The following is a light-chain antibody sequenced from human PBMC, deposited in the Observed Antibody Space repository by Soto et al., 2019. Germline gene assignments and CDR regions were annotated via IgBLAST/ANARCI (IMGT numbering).Light chain of an antibody. J-gene: IGKJ1*01. CDR2: HTS. V-gene: IGKV3-15*01. CDR3: QHYQTLWA. Sequence: EVVLTQSPGTLSLSPGGGCTLSCRASQSIYNNVAWYQKRPGQAPRLLIYHTSSRATGIPARFSGSGSGTEFTLTISSLHSEDFAVYYCQHYQTLWAFGQGTKVDIK. CDR1: QSIYNN.